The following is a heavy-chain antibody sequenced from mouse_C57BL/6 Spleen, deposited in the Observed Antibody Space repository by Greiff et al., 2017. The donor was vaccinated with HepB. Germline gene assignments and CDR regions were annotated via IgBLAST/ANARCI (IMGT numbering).Heavy chain of an antibody. CDR2: INPNNGGT. CDR3: ARGRCYSNYDAMDY. J-gene: IGHJ4*01. Sequence: EVQLQQSGPELVKPGASVKISCKASGYTFTDYYMNWVKQSHGKSLEWIGDINPNNGGTSYNQKFKGKATLTVDKSSSTAYMELRSLTSEDSAVYYWARGRCYSNYDAMDYWGQGTAVTVSS. V-gene: IGHV1-26*01. D-gene: IGHD2-5*01. CDR1: GYTFTDYY.